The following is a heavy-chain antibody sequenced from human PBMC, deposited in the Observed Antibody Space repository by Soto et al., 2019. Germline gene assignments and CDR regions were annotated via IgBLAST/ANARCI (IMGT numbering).Heavy chain of an antibody. V-gene: IGHV3-23*01. J-gene: IGHJ4*02. CDR1: GFTFSTYA. CDR2: ISGSGDST. D-gene: IGHD6-19*01. Sequence: GGSLRLSCAASGFTFSTYAMNWVRQAPGKGLEWVSGISGSGDSTYYADSVKGRFTVSRDNSKNTLYLQMNSLRAEDTAVYYCAKGGRQWLVTSDFNYWGQGVLVTVSS. CDR3: AKGGRQWLVTSDFNY.